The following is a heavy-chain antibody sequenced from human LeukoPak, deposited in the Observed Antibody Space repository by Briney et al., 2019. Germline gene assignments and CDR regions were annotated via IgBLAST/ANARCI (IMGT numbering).Heavy chain of an antibody. CDR3: ARGPAEGGYYAGYYMDV. V-gene: IGHV1-8*03. CDR2: MNPNSGNT. Sequence: GSAKGSCKASGYTVTSDDINGVRQATGQGPECMGGMNPNSGNTGYAQKFQGRVTITRNTSIRTAYMELSSLRSEDTAVYYCARGPAEGGYYAGYYMDVWGKGTTVTVSS. CDR1: GYTVTSDD. D-gene: IGHD3-3*01. J-gene: IGHJ6*03.